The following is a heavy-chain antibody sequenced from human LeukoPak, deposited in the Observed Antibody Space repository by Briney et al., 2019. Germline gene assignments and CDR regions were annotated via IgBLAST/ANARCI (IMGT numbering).Heavy chain of an antibody. J-gene: IGHJ4*02. V-gene: IGHV3-7*03. CDR2: IKQDGSEK. D-gene: IGHD6-19*01. CDR1: GFTFSSYW. Sequence: GGSLRLSCAASGFTFSSYWMSWVRQAPGKGLEWVANIKQDGSEKYYVDSVKGRFTISRDNAKNSLYLQMNSLRAEDTALYYCARERRSGYSSGWYWDYWGQGTLVTVSS. CDR3: ARERRSGYSSGWYWDY.